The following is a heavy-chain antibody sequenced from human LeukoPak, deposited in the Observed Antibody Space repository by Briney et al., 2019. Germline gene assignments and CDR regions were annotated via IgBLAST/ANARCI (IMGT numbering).Heavy chain of an antibody. CDR3: ARDPPGAHFDY. CDR1: GFTFSSYA. CDR2: ISYDGSNK. V-gene: IGHV3-30-3*01. D-gene: IGHD7-27*01. Sequence: GGSLRLSCAASGFTFSSYAMHWVRQAPGKGLEWVAVISYDGSNKYYADSVKGRFTISRDNSKNTLYLQMNSLRAEDTAVYYCARDPPGAHFDYWGQGTLVTVSS. J-gene: IGHJ4*02.